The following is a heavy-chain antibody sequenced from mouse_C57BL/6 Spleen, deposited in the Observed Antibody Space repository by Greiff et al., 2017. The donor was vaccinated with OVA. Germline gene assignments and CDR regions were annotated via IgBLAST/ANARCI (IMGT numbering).Heavy chain of an antibody. J-gene: IGHJ1*03. V-gene: IGHV1-47*01. CDR2: FHPYNDDT. CDR3: ARGVSIYYGYWYFDV. CDR1: GYTFTTYP. D-gene: IGHD2-1*01. Sequence: QVQLQQSGAELVKPGASVKMSCKASGYTFTTYPIEWMKQNHGKSLEWIGNFHPYNDDTKYNEKFKGKATLTVEKSSSTVYLERSRLTSDDSAVYYCARGVSIYYGYWYFDVWGTGTTVTVSS.